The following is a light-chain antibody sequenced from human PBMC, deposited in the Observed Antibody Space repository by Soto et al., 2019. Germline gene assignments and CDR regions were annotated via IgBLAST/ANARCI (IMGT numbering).Light chain of an antibody. CDR1: QSVGES. Sequence: EIVLTQSPGTLSLSPGERATLSCRASQSVGESLVWYQQKPGQAPRLLIYEASNRATGIPARFSASGSGTDFTLTISSLEPEDSAVYYCQQRSTTFGQGTRLEIK. J-gene: IGKJ5*01. V-gene: IGKV3-11*01. CDR2: EAS. CDR3: QQRSTT.